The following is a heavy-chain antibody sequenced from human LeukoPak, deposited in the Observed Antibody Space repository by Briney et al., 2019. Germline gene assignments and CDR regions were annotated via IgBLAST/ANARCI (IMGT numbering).Heavy chain of an antibody. CDR3: ARSLGDYSKSAYYSSYMDV. J-gene: IGHJ6*03. V-gene: IGHV1-18*01. Sequence: GASVKVSCKASGYTFTSYGISWVRQAPGQGLEWMGWISAYNGNTNYAQKLQGRVTMTTDTSTSTAYMELRSLRSDDTAVYYCARSLGDYSKSAYYSSYMDVWGKGTTVTVSS. CDR1: GYTFTSYG. D-gene: IGHD4-11*01. CDR2: ISAYNGNT.